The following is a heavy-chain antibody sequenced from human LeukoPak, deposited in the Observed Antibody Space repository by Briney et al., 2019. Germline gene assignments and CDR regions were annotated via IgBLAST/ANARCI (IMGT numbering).Heavy chain of an antibody. CDR3: ARDPGVVAFHYFDY. Sequence: PGGSLRLSXAASGFTFSSHAMGWVRQAPGKGLEWVSAIGGSGGSTYYADPVKGRSTISRDNSKNTLYLQMNSLRAEDTALYYCARDPGVVAFHYFDYWGQGTLVTVSS. V-gene: IGHV3-23*01. CDR1: GFTFSSHA. D-gene: IGHD3-3*01. CDR2: IGGSGGST. J-gene: IGHJ4*02.